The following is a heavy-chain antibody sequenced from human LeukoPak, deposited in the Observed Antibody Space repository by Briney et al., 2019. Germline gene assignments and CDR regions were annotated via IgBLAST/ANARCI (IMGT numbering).Heavy chain of an antibody. V-gene: IGHV3-23*01. J-gene: IGHJ6*02. CDR2: ISGSGGST. D-gene: IGHD6-13*01. Sequence: GGSLRLSCAASGFTFSSYAMSWVRQAPGKGLEWVSAISGSGGSTYYADSVKGRFTISRDNSKNTLYLQMNSLRADDTAVYYCAKGIVAAAGFYYGMDVWGQGTTVTVSS. CDR1: GFTFSSYA. CDR3: AKGIVAAAGFYYGMDV.